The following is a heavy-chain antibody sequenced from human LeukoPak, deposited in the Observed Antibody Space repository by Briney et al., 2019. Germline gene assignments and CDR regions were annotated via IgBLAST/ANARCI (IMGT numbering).Heavy chain of an antibody. J-gene: IGHJ4*02. CDR3: ARVRDIRALEWLSDC. CDR2: SNI. V-gene: IGHV3-21*01. Sequence: SNIYYADSVKGRFTVSRDNAKNSLYLQMNSLRAEDTAVYFCARVRDIRALEWLSDCWGQGTLVTVSS. D-gene: IGHD3-3*01.